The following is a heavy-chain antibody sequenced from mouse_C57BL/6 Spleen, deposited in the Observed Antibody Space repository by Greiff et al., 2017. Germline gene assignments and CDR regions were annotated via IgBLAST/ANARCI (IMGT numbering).Heavy chain of an antibody. CDR3: VRPGRAWFAY. J-gene: IGHJ3*01. Sequence: EVQLVESGGGLVQPKGSLKLSCAASGFSFNTYAMNWVRPAPGKGLEWVARIRSKSNNYATYYADSVKDRFTISRDDSESMLYLQMNNLKTEDTAMYYCVRPGRAWFAYWGQGTLVTVSA. CDR1: GFSFNTYA. V-gene: IGHV10-1*01. D-gene: IGHD1-1*01. CDR2: IRSKSNNYAT.